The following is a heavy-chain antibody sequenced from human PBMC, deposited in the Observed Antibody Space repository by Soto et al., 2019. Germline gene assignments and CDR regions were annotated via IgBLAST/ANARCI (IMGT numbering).Heavy chain of an antibody. V-gene: IGHV4-30-4*02. J-gene: IGHJ4*02. Sequence: SDTPSPTSPVYSNSIRSAQYYWSAFRQTPAKALVWIGLIDYSVSTYYNPSLKSRVIISLDTSKSQFSMKLRSVTTADRAVYECARGHCSAYEYYVDSWGQGALVT. CDR2: IDYSVST. D-gene: IGHD5-12*01. CDR3: ARGHCSAYEYYVDS. CDR1: SNSIRSAQYY.